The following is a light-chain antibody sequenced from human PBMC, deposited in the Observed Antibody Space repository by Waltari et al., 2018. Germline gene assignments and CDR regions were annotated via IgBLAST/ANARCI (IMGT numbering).Light chain of an antibody. J-gene: IGKJ1*01. CDR3: MQARQTPWT. CDR2: LVS. CDR1: QSLLHSNGYTF. V-gene: IGKV2-28*01. Sequence: DIVMTQSPLSLPVSPGEPASISFTSSQSLLHSNGYTFLDWYLQKPGQSPQLLIYLVSNRASGVPDRFSGSGSGTDFTLKISRVEAEDVGVYYCMQARQTPWTFGQGTKVEIK.